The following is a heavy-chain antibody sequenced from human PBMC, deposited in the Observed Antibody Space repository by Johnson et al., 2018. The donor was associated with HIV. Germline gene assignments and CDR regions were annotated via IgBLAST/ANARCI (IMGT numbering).Heavy chain of an antibody. CDR2: IGTAGDT. V-gene: IGHV3-13*01. CDR1: GFTFSSYD. J-gene: IGHJ3*02. D-gene: IGHD3-3*01. Sequence: VQLVESGGGVVQPGGSLRLSCAASGFTFSSYDMHWVRQATGKGLEWVSAIGTAGDTYYPGSVKGRLTISRENAKNSLYLQMNSLRAEDTALYYCASTIFGVAWHAFDIWGQGTIVIVSS. CDR3: ASTIFGVAWHAFDI.